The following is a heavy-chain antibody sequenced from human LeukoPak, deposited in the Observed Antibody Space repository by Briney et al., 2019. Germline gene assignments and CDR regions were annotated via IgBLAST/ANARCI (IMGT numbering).Heavy chain of an antibody. CDR1: GFTFSSYW. V-gene: IGHV3-74*01. CDR3: AKFDYGDHHSNY. CDR2: INSDGSTT. Sequence: GGSLRLSCAASGFTFSSYWMHWVRQAPGKGLVWVSRINSDGSTTTYADSVKGRFTISRDNSKNTLYLQMNSLRAEDTAVYYCAKFDYGDHHSNYWGQGTLVTVSS. D-gene: IGHD4-17*01. J-gene: IGHJ4*02.